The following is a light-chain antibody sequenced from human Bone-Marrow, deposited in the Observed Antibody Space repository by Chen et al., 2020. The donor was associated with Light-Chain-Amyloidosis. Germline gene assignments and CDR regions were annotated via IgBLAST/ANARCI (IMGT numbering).Light chain of an antibody. CDR1: SSDVGGYDF. V-gene: IGLV2-11*01. Sequence: QAALTQPRSVSGSPGQSVSISCTGTSSDVGGYDFVSWYQKHPVKAPKLMIYDVSKRPSGVPDRFSGCKSGNTASLTISGLQADDEADYYCCSYAGSYSLYVFGSGTKVTVL. J-gene: IGLJ1*01. CDR2: DVS. CDR3: CSYAGSYSLYV.